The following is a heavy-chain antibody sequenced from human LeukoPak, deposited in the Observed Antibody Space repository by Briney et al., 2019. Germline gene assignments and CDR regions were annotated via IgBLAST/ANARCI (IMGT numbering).Heavy chain of an antibody. CDR3: ARQDRSSGLDY. Sequence: SETLSLTCTVSGGSISSYYWSWIRQPPGKGLEWIGYIYYSGGTNYNPSLKSRVTISVDTSKNQFSLKLSSVTAADTAVYYCARQDRSSGLDYWGQGTLVTVSS. V-gene: IGHV4-59*08. CDR2: IYYSGGT. J-gene: IGHJ4*02. D-gene: IGHD3-22*01. CDR1: GGSISSYY.